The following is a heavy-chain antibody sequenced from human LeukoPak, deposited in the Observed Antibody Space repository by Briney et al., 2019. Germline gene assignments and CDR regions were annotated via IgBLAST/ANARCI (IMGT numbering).Heavy chain of an antibody. Sequence: TPGGSLRLSCAASGFTFSSYSMNWVRQAPGKGLEWIGEINHSGSTNYNPSLKSRVTISVDTSKNQFSLELSSVTAADTAVYYCARGEDYSNYGWMYYFDYWGQGTLVTVSS. CDR1: GFTFSSYS. D-gene: IGHD4-11*01. CDR2: INHSGST. V-gene: IGHV4-34*01. J-gene: IGHJ4*02. CDR3: ARGEDYSNYGWMYYFDY.